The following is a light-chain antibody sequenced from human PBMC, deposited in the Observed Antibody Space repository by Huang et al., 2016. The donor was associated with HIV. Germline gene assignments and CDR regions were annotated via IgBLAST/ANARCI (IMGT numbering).Light chain of an antibody. J-gene: IGKJ1*01. CDR3: QQYNDWPRS. Sequence: EIVMTQSPGTLSVAPGERATLSCRASQNINTNLAWFQQKPGQAPRLLIYAASTRTADSPARFSGSGSRTEFTLTISSLQSEDIAVYYCQQYNDWPRSFGQGTKVEIK. CDR2: AAS. CDR1: QNINTN. V-gene: IGKV3-15*01.